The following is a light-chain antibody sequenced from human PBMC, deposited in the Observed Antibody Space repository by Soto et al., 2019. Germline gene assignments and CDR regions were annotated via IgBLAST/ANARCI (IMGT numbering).Light chain of an antibody. CDR2: GAS. V-gene: IGKV3-15*01. CDR3: QQGHNWPLT. J-gene: IGKJ2*01. Sequence: EIVMTQSPATLSLSPGERAALSCRASQSINSELAWYQQKPGQPPRLLIYGASTRATGVPARFTGSESGSEVTLTISGLQSEVFAVYYCQQGHNWPLTFGQGTRLEI. CDR1: QSINSE.